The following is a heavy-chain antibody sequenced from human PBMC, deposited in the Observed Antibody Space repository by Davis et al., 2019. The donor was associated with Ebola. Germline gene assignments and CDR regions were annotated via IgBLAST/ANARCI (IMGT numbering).Heavy chain of an antibody. Sequence: GESLKISCQGSGYSFTSYWIGWVRQMPGKGLEWMGIIYPGDSDTRYSPSFQGQVTISADKSISTAYLQWSSLKASDTAMYYCARLDCSGGSCYFLLFDYWGQGTLVTVSS. CDR2: IYPGDSDT. CDR1: GYSFTSYW. D-gene: IGHD2-15*01. CDR3: ARLDCSGGSCYFLLFDY. V-gene: IGHV5-51*01. J-gene: IGHJ4*02.